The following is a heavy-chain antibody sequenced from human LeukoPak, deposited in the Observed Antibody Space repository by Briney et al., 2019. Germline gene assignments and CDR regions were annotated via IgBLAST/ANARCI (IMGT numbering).Heavy chain of an antibody. CDR2: IYPGDSDT. J-gene: IGHJ1*01. CDR3: ALRGTQEYFVH. CDR1: GYTFTSYW. Sequence: GESLKISCKASGYTFTSYWIGWVRQLPGKGLEWMGIIYPGDSDTRYSPSFQGQVTISADKSISTAYLQWTSLKASDTAMYYCALRGTQEYFVHWGQGTLVTVSS. V-gene: IGHV5-51*01.